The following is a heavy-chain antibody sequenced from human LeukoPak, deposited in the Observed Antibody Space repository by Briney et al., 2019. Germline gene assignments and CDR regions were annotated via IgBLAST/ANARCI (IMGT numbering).Heavy chain of an antibody. J-gene: IGHJ3*02. CDR3: ARDGDGSGSYDAFDI. Sequence: ASVKVSCKASGYTFTSYAMHWVRQAPGQRLEWMGWINAGNGNTKYSQKFQGRVTITRDTSASTAYMELSSLRSEDTAVYYCARDGDGSGSYDAFDIWGQGTMVTVSS. CDR1: GYTFTSYA. V-gene: IGHV1-3*01. D-gene: IGHD3-10*01. CDR2: INAGNGNT.